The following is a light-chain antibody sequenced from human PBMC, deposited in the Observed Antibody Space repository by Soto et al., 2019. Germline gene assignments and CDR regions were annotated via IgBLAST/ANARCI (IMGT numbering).Light chain of an antibody. CDR1: QSVGTNY. Sequence: EIVLTQSPGTLSLSPGERVTLSCRASQSVGTNYLAWYQQKPGQAPRLVIYGTSNRAIGTSDRFSGSGSGTDVTLTISRLEPEDFAVYYCQQYGTSPRMFGQGTKVDIK. CDR2: GTS. CDR3: QQYGTSPRM. V-gene: IGKV3-20*01. J-gene: IGKJ1*01.